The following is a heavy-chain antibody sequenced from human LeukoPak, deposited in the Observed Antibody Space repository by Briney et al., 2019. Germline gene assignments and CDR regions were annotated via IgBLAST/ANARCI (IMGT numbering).Heavy chain of an antibody. J-gene: IGHJ4*02. V-gene: IGHV3-21*01. CDR1: GFTFSNYN. Sequence: GGPLKLSCAASGFTFSNYNMNWVRQAPGKGLEWVSSISISSSYRYYADSMKGRFTISRDNAKNSLYLQMNSLRAEDTAVYYCARDIFSFDYWGQGTLVTVSS. CDR3: ARDIFSFDY. CDR2: ISISSSYR. D-gene: IGHD2-15*01.